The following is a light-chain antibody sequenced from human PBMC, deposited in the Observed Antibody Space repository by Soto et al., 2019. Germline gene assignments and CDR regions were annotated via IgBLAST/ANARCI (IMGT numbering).Light chain of an antibody. CDR3: QQSYSTPSLT. Sequence: DIQMTQSPSSLSAYVGARVTITCRASQSIDKYLNWYQQKPGKGPTLLIYAASNLRTGVPSRFSGSGSGTDFTLTISSLLPEDFATYFCQQSYSTPSLTFGGGTKVEIK. CDR2: AAS. J-gene: IGKJ4*01. V-gene: IGKV1-39*01. CDR1: QSIDKY.